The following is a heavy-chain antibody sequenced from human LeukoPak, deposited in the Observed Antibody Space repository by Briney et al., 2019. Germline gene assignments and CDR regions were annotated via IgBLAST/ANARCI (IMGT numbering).Heavy chain of an antibody. V-gene: IGHV4-59*01. D-gene: IGHD4-11*01. CDR2: IYYSGST. Sequence: SETLSLTCTVSGGSISSYYWSWIRQPPGKGLEWIGYIYYSGSTNYNPSLKSRVTISVDTSKNQFSLKLSSVTAADTAVYYCAGTSTVTVYYYMDVWGKGTTVTVSS. J-gene: IGHJ6*03. CDR3: AGTSTVTVYYYMDV. CDR1: GGSISSYY.